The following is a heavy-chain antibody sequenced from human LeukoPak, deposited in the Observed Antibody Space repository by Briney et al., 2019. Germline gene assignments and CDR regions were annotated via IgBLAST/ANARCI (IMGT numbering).Heavy chain of an antibody. V-gene: IGHV1-2*02. CDR2: INPNSGGT. Sequence: ASVKVSCKASGYTFTGYYMHWVRQAPGQGLEWMGWINPNSGGTNYAQKFQGRVTMTGDTSISTAYVELSRLRSDDTAVYYCARVVYCSSTSCYSRYFDLWGRGTLVTVSS. J-gene: IGHJ2*01. CDR1: GYTFTGYY. D-gene: IGHD2-2*01. CDR3: ARVVYCSSTSCYSRYFDL.